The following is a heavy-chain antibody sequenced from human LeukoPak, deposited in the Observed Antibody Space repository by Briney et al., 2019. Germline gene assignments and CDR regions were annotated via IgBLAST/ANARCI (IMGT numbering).Heavy chain of an antibody. V-gene: IGHV4-59*08. Sequence: SETLSLTCTVSGGSISSYYWSWIRQPPGKGLEWIGYIYYSGSTNYNPSLKSRVTISVDTSKNQFSLKLSSVSAADTAVYYCARGSNGDDSFYFDYWGQGTLVTVSS. CDR1: GGSISSYY. D-gene: IGHD5-12*01. J-gene: IGHJ4*02. CDR2: IYYSGST. CDR3: ARGSNGDDSFYFDY.